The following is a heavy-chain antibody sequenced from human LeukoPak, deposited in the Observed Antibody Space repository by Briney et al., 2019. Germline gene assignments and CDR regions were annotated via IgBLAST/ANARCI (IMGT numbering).Heavy chain of an antibody. V-gene: IGHV3-23*01. J-gene: IGHJ4*02. CDR2: IGSGYYT. CDR1: GFTFSDYD. CDR3: AKKSSGDSYYFEC. D-gene: IGHD2-21*01. Sequence: GGSLRLSYVASGFTFSDYDMTWVRQTPGKGLEYVSSIGSGYYTFYAGSVKGRFSISRDNSKSTLYLQMNSLRAEDTAVYFCAKKSSGDSYYFECWGQGSLVTVSS.